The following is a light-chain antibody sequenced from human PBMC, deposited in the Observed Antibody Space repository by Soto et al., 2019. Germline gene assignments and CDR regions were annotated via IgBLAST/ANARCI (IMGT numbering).Light chain of an antibody. Sequence: EIVLTQSPGTLSLSPGERATLSCRASQSVSSSYLAWYQQKPGQAPRLLIYGASSRATGIPDRFSGSGSGTEFTLTISRLEPDDFAVYYCQQYGSSPRTFGLGTKVEIK. J-gene: IGKJ1*01. CDR1: QSVSSSY. CDR2: GAS. V-gene: IGKV3-20*01. CDR3: QQYGSSPRT.